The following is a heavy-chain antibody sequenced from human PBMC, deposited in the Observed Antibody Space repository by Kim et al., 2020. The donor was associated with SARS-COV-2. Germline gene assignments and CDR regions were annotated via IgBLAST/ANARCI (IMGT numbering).Heavy chain of an antibody. Sequence: YYADSVKGRFTISRDNSKNTLYLQMNSLRAEDTAVYYCAKHDYGDYRFDYWGQGTLVTVSS. D-gene: IGHD4-17*01. CDR3: AKHDYGDYRFDY. J-gene: IGHJ4*02. V-gene: IGHV3-23*01.